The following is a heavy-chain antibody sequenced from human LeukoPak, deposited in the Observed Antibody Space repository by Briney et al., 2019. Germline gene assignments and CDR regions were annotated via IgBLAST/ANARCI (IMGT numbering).Heavy chain of an antibody. Sequence: GASLRLSCAASGFTFSSYAMSWVRQAPGKGLEWVSAISGSGGSTYYADSVKGRFTISRDNSKNTLYLQMNSLRAEDTAVYYCAKGQKDEYHFDYWGQGTLVTVSS. CDR2: ISGSGGST. D-gene: IGHD2-2*02. CDR3: AKGQKDEYHFDY. V-gene: IGHV3-23*01. J-gene: IGHJ4*02. CDR1: GFTFSSYA.